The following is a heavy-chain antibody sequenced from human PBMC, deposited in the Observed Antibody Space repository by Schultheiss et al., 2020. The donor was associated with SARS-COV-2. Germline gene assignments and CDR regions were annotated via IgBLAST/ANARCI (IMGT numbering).Heavy chain of an antibody. J-gene: IGHJ6*03. V-gene: IGHV4-30-4*08. Sequence: SETLSLTCTVSGGSISSGDYYWSWLRQSPGKGLEWIGYMFYSGTAYYNPSFRSRVTMSIDTSENQLSLGLTSVTAADTAVYFCARSVGVCSVDSCRGAKDYFYYYYMDVWGRGTAVTVSS. D-gene: IGHD2-2*01. CDR1: GGSISSGDYY. CDR2: MFYSGTA. CDR3: ARSVGVCSVDSCRGAKDYFYYYYMDV.